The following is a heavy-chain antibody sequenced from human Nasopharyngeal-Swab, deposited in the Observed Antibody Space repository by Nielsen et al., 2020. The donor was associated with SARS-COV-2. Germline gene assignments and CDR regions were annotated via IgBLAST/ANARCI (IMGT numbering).Heavy chain of an antibody. CDR3: AKIDGYNYLYAFDI. J-gene: IGHJ3*02. CDR1: GFTFDDYA. V-gene: IGHV3-9*01. Sequence: SLKISCAVSGFTFDDYAMHWVRQAPGKGLEWVSGISWNSGSTGYADSVKGRFTISRDNAKNSLYLQMNSLRAEDTALYYCAKIDGYNYLYAFDIWGQGTMVTVSS. CDR2: ISWNSGST. D-gene: IGHD5-24*01.